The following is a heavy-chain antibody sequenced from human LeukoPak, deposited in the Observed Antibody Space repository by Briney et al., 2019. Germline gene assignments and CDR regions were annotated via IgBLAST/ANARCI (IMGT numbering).Heavy chain of an antibody. CDR2: IPYDGSSK. CDR3: ARVPAANQGLYYYYYMDV. CDR1: GFTFSSYG. D-gene: IGHD6-13*01. V-gene: IGHV3-30*02. J-gene: IGHJ6*03. Sequence: PGGSLRLSCAASGFTFSSYGMHWVRQAPGRGLEWVAFIPYDGSSKYYADSVKGRFTISRDNSKYTLYLQLNSLRAEDTAVYYCARVPAANQGLYYYYYMDVWGKGTTVTVSS.